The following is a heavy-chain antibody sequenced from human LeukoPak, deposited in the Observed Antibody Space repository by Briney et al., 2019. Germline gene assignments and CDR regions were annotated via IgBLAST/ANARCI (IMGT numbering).Heavy chain of an antibody. CDR1: GFXFSSFG. J-gene: IGHJ6*02. CDR3: ARDVVAATQTFSYGMDV. Sequence: PGGPLRLSCAASGFXFSSFGIHWVRQAPGKGLQWVAIVWYDGSNKHYADSVKGRFTISRDNSKNTLYLQMNSLRAEDTAVYYCARDVVAATQTFSYGMDVWGQGTTVTVPS. CDR2: VWYDGSNK. D-gene: IGHD2-15*01. V-gene: IGHV3-33*01.